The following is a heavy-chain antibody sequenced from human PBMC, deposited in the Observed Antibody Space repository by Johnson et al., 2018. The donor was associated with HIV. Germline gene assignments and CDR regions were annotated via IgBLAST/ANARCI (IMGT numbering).Heavy chain of an antibody. D-gene: IGHD2-21*01. CDR3: ARDRGDWDAFDI. Sequence: VQLVESGGGLVQPGGSLILSCASSGFTFDEYGMSWVRHAPEKGLAFVSVIHWNGGSTGSADPLTGRFTISRDNAKHSLYLQMNSLRAEDTAVDYCARDRGDWDAFDIWGQGTMVTVSS. CDR1: GFTFDEYG. V-gene: IGHV3-20*04. J-gene: IGHJ3*02. CDR2: IHWNGGST.